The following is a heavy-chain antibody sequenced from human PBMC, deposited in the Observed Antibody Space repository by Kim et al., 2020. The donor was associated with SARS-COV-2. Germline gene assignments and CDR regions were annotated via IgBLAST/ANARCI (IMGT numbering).Heavy chain of an antibody. CDR3: ARGSYSDAFEI. CDR1: GGSISSGSYY. Sequence: SETLSLTCTVSGGSISSGSYYWSWIRQPAGKGLEWIGRIYTSGSTNYNPSLKSRVTISVDTSKNQFSLKLSSVTAADTAVYYCARGSYSDAFEIWGQGTMVTVSS. CDR2: IYTSGST. V-gene: IGHV4-61*02. D-gene: IGHD1-26*01. J-gene: IGHJ3*02.